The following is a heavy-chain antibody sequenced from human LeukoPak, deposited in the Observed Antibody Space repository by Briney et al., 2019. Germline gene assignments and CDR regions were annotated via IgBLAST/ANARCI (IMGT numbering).Heavy chain of an antibody. CDR3: ARLLGGYSNTYGGYYYYMDV. CDR1: GGSISSGSYY. Sequence: SETLSLTCTVSGGSISSGSYYWSWIRQPAGKGLEWIGRIYTDGSTNYSPSLKSRVTISVDTSKNQFSLKLSSVTAADTAVYYCARLLGGYSNTYGGYYYYMDVWGRGTTVTVSS. V-gene: IGHV4-61*02. D-gene: IGHD4-11*01. J-gene: IGHJ6*03. CDR2: IYTDGST.